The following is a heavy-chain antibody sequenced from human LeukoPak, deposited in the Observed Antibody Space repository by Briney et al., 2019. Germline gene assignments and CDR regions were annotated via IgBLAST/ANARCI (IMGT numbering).Heavy chain of an antibody. J-gene: IGHJ4*02. Sequence: PSGTLFLTCAVSGGSISSSNWWSWVRQPPGKGLEWIGEIYHSGSTNYNPSLKSRVTISVDKSKNQFSLKLSSVTAADTAVYYCARISRYYDYVWGSYRDRFDYWGQGTLVTVSS. CDR2: IYHSGST. D-gene: IGHD3-16*02. CDR1: GGSISSSNW. V-gene: IGHV4-4*02. CDR3: ARISRYYDYVWGSYRDRFDY.